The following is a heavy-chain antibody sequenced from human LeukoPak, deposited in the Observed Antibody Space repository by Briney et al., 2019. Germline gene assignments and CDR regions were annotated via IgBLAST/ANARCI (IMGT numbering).Heavy chain of an antibody. Sequence: GESLKISCKGSGYSFTSYWIGWVRQMPGKGLVWMGIIYPGDSDTRYSPSFQGQVTISADKSISTAYLQWSSLKASDTAMYYCARSYYDSSGRFYFDYWGQGTLVTVSS. D-gene: IGHD3-22*01. J-gene: IGHJ4*02. CDR1: GYSFTSYW. CDR3: ARSYYDSSGRFYFDY. V-gene: IGHV5-51*01. CDR2: IYPGDSDT.